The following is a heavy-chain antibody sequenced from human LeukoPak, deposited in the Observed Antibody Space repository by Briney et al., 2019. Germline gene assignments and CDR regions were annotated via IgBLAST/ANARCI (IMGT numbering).Heavy chain of an antibody. D-gene: IGHD6-19*01. Sequence: SVKVSCKASGGTFSSYAISWVRQAPGQGLEWMGGIILIFGTANYAQKFQGRITTTADESTSTAYMELSSLRSEDTAVYYCASTGYSSGWYRYFDYWGQGTLVTVSS. J-gene: IGHJ4*02. CDR1: GGTFSSYA. CDR3: ASTGYSSGWYRYFDY. V-gene: IGHV1-69*01. CDR2: IILIFGTA.